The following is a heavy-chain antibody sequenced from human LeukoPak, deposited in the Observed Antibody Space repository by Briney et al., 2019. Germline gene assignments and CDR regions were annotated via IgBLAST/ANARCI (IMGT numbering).Heavy chain of an antibody. Sequence: PGGSLRLSCAASGFTFSGSALHWVRQAPGKGLEWVAFIRYDGSNKYYADSVKGRFTISRDNSKNTLYLQMNSLRAEDTAVYYCAKATGGTTVTTSDYWGQGTLVTVSS. CDR1: GFTFSGSA. V-gene: IGHV3-30*02. D-gene: IGHD4-17*01. J-gene: IGHJ4*02. CDR2: IRYDGSNK. CDR3: AKATGGTTVTTSDY.